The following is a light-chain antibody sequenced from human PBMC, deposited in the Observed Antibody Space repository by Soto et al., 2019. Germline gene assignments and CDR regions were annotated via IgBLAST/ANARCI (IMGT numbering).Light chain of an antibody. CDR2: DSD. CDR1: SSNIGSNF. V-gene: IGLV1-51*01. Sequence: QSVLTQPPSVSAAPGQKVTISCSGSSSNIGSNFGSWYQQLPGTAPKLLIYDSDKRPSGIPDRFSGSKSGTSATLGITGLQTGDEADYYCGTWDSSLSAVVFGGGSKVTVL. CDR3: GTWDSSLSAVV. J-gene: IGLJ2*01.